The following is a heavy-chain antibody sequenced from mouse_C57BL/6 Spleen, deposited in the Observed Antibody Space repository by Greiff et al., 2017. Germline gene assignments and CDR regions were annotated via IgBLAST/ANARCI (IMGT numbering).Heavy chain of an antibody. J-gene: IGHJ4*01. CDR2: INPNNGGT. CDR3: ARRRLLRGAYYAMDY. D-gene: IGHD2-3*01. V-gene: IGHV1-26*01. Sequence: VQLQQSGPELVKPGASVKISCKASGYTFTDYYMNWVKQSHGKSLEWIGDINPNNGGTSYNQKFKGKATLTVDKSSSTAYMELRSLTSEDSAVYYCARRRLLRGAYYAMDYWGQGTSVTVSS. CDR1: GYTFTDYY.